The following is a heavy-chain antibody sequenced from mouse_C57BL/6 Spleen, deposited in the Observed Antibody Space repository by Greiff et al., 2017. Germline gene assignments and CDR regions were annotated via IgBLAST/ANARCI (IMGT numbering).Heavy chain of an antibody. V-gene: IGHV1-80*01. J-gene: IGHJ4*01. CDR3: AREGKYAMDY. Sequence: QVQLKQSGAELVKPGASVKISCKASGYAFSSYWMNWVKQRPGKGLEWIGQIYPGDGETNYNGKFKGKATLTADKSSSTAYMQLSSLTSEDSAVLFCAREGKYAMDYWGQGTSVTVSS. CDR2: IYPGDGET. CDR1: GYAFSSYW.